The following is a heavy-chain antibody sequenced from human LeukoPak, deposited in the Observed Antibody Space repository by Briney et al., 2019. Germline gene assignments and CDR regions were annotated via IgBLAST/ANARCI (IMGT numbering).Heavy chain of an antibody. CDR1: GFTFSDYY. Sequence: GGSLRLSCAASGFTFSDYYMSWIRQAPGKGLEWASYISSSGSTIYYADSVKGRFTISRDNAKNSLYLQMNSLRAEDTAVYYCAREGSGMSFNAWNDGLVYYYMDVWGKGTTVTVSS. CDR2: ISSSGSTI. CDR3: AREGSGMSFNAWNDGLVYYYMDV. V-gene: IGHV3-11*01. D-gene: IGHD1-1*01. J-gene: IGHJ6*03.